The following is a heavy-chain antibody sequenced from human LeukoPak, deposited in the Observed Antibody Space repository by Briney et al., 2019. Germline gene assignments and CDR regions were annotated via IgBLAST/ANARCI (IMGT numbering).Heavy chain of an antibody. J-gene: IGHJ6*03. V-gene: IGHV4-59*11. CDR3: ARGVNGIAVTGTYYYYYYMDV. CDR2: IYYSGST. CDR1: GGSISSHY. D-gene: IGHD6-19*01. Sequence: PSETLSLTCTVSGGSISSHYWSWIRQPPGKGLEWIGYIYYSGSTNYNPSLKSRVTISVDTSKNQFSLKLSSVTAADTAVYYCARGVNGIAVTGTYYYYYYMDVWGKGITVTVSS.